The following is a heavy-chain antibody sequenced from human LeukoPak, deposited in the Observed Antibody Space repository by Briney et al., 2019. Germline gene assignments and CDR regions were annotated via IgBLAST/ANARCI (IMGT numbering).Heavy chain of an antibody. CDR2: IYYSGST. Sequence: PSETLSLTCAVSGGSISSSNYYWSWIRQPPGKGLEWLGYIYYSGSTNYNPSLKSRVAISVDTSKNQFSLKLSSVTAADRAVYYCARVTYYYDRRFDYWGQGTLVTVSS. CDR3: ARVTYYYDRRFDY. CDR1: GGSISSSNYY. J-gene: IGHJ4*02. D-gene: IGHD3-22*01. V-gene: IGHV4-61*01.